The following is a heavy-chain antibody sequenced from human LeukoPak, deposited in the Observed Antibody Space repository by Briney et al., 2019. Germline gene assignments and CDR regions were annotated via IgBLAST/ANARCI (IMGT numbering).Heavy chain of an antibody. D-gene: IGHD3-22*01. CDR1: GFTFSSYA. V-gene: IGHV3-23*01. CDR2: ISGSGGST. CDR3: AKPLYYDSSGRSFFWYFDL. Sequence: GGSLRLSCAASGFTFSSYAMSWVRQAPGKGLEWVSAISGSGGSTYYADSVKGRFTISRDNSKNTLYLQMNSLRAVDTAVYYCAKPLYYDSSGRSFFWYFDLWGRGTLVTLSS. J-gene: IGHJ2*01.